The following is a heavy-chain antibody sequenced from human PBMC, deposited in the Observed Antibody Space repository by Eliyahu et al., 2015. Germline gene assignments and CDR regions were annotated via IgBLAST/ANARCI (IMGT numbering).Heavy chain of an antibody. J-gene: IGHJ4*02. CDR3: ARDRFLAVAGIGGY. D-gene: IGHD6-19*01. CDR2: INAGHGNT. CDR1: GYTFTSYA. Sequence: QVQLVQSGAEVKKPGASVKVSCKASGYTFTSYAMHWVRQAPGQRLEWMGWINAGHGNTKYSQKFQGRVTITRDTSASTAYMELSSLRSEDTAVYYCARDRFLAVAGIGGYWGQGTLVTVSS. V-gene: IGHV1-3*01.